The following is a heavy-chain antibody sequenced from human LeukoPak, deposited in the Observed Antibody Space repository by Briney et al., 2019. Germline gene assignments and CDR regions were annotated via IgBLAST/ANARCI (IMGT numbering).Heavy chain of an antibody. J-gene: IGHJ5*02. Sequence: PSETLSLTCAVYGGSFSGYYWSWIRQPPGKGLEWIGEINHSGSTNYNPSLKSRVTISVDTSKNQFSLKLSSVTAADTAVYYCARIQRYCSGGSCYNLDPWGQGTLVTVSS. D-gene: IGHD2-15*01. CDR3: ARIQRYCSGGSCYNLDP. V-gene: IGHV4-34*01. CDR2: INHSGST. CDR1: GGSFSGYY.